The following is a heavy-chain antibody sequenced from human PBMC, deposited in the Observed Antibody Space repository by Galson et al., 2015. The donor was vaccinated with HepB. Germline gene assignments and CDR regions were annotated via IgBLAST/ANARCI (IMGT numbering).Heavy chain of an antibody. J-gene: IGHJ4*02. D-gene: IGHD2-15*01. CDR2: ISAYNGNT. V-gene: IGHV1-18*01. Sequence: SVKVSCKASGYTFTSYGISWVRQAPGQGLEWMGWISAYNGNTNYAQKLQGRVTMTTDTATSTAYMELRSLRSDDTAVYYCARVPNRYCSGGSCAPYYFDYWGQGNLVTVSS. CDR3: ARVPNRYCSGGSCAPYYFDY. CDR1: GYTFTSYG.